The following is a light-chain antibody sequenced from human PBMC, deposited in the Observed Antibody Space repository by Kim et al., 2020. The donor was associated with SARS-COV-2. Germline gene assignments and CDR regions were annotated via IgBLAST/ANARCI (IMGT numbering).Light chain of an antibody. V-gene: IGKV1-5*03. CDR1: QSINTW. CDR3: QHYSRFPYT. CDR2: LAS. J-gene: IGKJ2*01. Sequence: SASVGDGVTITCQASQSINTWLAWYQQKPGKAPKLLIYLASTLESGVPPRFSGSGSGTEFTLTINSLQPDDFATYYCQHYSRFPYTFGQGTKLEI.